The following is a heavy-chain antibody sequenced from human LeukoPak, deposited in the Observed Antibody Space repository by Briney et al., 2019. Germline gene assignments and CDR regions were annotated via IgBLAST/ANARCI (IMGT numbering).Heavy chain of an antibody. J-gene: IGHJ4*02. V-gene: IGHV1-69*06. Sequence: ASVKVSCKASGGTFSSYAISWVRQAPGQGLEWMGGIIPIFGTANYAQKFQGRVTITADKSTSTAYMELSSLRSEDTAVYYCARPGDIVVVPAATPFDYWGQGTLVTVSS. CDR1: GGTFSSYA. CDR3: ARPGDIVVVPAATPFDY. CDR2: IIPIFGTA. D-gene: IGHD2-2*01.